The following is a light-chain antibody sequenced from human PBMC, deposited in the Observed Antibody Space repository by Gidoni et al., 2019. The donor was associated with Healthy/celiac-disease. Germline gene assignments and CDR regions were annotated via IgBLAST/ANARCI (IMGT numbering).Light chain of an antibody. CDR3: QSYDSSLSGRV. CDR1: SPNIGAGYD. CDR2: GNR. V-gene: IGLV1-40*01. J-gene: IGLJ3*02. Sequence: QSVLPQPPSVSAAPGQRVPISCTGGSPNIGAGYDVHWSQQLPGTAPHLLIYGNRTRPSGVLYRCSGAKSGTSASLAITGLQAEDEADYYCQSYDSSLSGRVFGGGTKLTVL.